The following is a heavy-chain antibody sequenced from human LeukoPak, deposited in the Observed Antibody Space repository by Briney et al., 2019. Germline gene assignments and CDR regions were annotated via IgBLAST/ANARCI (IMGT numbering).Heavy chain of an antibody. CDR3: AIEVATMVRGGILGYMDV. J-gene: IGHJ6*03. Sequence: SETLSLTCTVSGGSISSGDYYWSWLRQPPGKGLEWFGYICYSGSTYYNPSLKSRVTISVDTTKDQFSLKLSSVTAAYAAVDYWAIEVATMVRGGILGYMDVWGKGTTVTVSS. CDR2: ICYSGST. D-gene: IGHD3-10*01. V-gene: IGHV4-30-4*01. CDR1: GGSISSGDYY.